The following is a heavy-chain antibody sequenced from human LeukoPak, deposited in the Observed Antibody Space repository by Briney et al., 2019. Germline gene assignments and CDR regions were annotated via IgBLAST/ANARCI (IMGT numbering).Heavy chain of an antibody. J-gene: IGHJ4*02. CDR1: GGSFSGYY. V-gene: IGHV4-34*01. Sequence: SETLSLTCAVYGGSFSGYYWSWIRQPPGKGLEWIGEINHSGSTNYNPSLKSRVTISVDTSKNQFSLKLSSVTAADTAVYYCARVDCSSTSCYRLVVDYWGKGTLVTVSS. D-gene: IGHD2-2*01. CDR2: INHSGST. CDR3: ARVDCSSTSCYRLVVDY.